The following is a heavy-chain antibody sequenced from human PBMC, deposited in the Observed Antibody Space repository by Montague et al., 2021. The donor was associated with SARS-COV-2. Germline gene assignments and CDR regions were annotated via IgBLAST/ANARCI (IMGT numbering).Heavy chain of an antibody. J-gene: IGHJ5*02. V-gene: IGHV4-31*03. CDR3: ARDGTAGDWFDP. D-gene: IGHD1-26*01. CDR1: GGSIRSENYY. Sequence: TLSLTCTVSGGSIRSENYYWSWIRQHPGKDLEWIGYIHYSGSTDYNPSLNSRVSISVDTSKNQFSLKLRSVTAADTAVYFCARDGTAGDWFDPWGQGTLVTVSS. CDR2: IHYSGST.